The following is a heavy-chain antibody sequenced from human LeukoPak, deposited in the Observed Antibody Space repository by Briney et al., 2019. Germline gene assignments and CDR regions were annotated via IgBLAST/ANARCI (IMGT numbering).Heavy chain of an antibody. CDR2: VYYSGTT. V-gene: IGHV4-39*07. CDR3: ARAGCSGGSCYESRGAFDI. J-gene: IGHJ3*02. Sequence: SETLPLTCSVSGGSISSSIYYWGWIRQSPGKGLEWIGNVYYSGTTYYNPSLKSRVTISVDTSKNQFSLKLSSVTAADTAVYYCARAGCSGGSCYESRGAFDIWGQGTMVTVSS. D-gene: IGHD2-15*01. CDR1: GGSISSSIYY.